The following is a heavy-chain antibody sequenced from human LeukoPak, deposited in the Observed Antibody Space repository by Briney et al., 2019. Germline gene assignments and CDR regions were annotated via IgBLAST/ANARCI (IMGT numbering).Heavy chain of an antibody. J-gene: IGHJ4*02. V-gene: IGHV3-23*01. D-gene: IGHD3-22*01. Sequence: GGSLRLSCAASGFTFSNYAMNWVRQAPGKGLEWVSAISGSGGSTYYADSVKGRFAISRDNSKNTLYLQMNSLRAEDTAVYYCAKDSTYYYDSSGHPGDYWGQGTLVTVSS. CDR1: GFTFSNYA. CDR2: ISGSGGST. CDR3: AKDSTYYYDSSGHPGDY.